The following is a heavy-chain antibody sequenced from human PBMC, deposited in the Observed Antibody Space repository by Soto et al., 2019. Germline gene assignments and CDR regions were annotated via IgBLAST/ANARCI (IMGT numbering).Heavy chain of an antibody. CDR1: GFTFSDYN. CDR2: IASRSNYI. V-gene: IGHV3-21*01. D-gene: IGHD2-21*01. J-gene: IGHJ6*02. Sequence: PGGSLSLSCVASGFTFSDYNMNLLRQTPGKGLEWVSSIASRSNYIYYADSLKGRFTVSRDNARNSLYLQVDNLRAEDTAVYYCARNRRIAVEMDVWGQGTTVTVSS. CDR3: ARNRRIAVEMDV.